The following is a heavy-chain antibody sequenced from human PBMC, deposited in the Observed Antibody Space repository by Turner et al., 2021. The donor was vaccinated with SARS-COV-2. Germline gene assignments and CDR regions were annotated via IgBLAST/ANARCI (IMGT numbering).Heavy chain of an antibody. CDR2: INYSGRT. CDR1: GASLGRSRNY. V-gene: IGHV4-39*01. Sequence: QLQLQESGPGLVKASETLSLTCTVSGASLGRSRNYWGWSRQPPGKGLEWIGSINYSGRTYYKSSLKSRVTISVDTSKNQISLKLSTVTAADTAKYYCARHDSRITNIIVVPRNWFDPWGQGTLVTVSS. CDR3: ARHDSRITNIIVVPRNWFDP. J-gene: IGHJ5*02. D-gene: IGHD3-22*01.